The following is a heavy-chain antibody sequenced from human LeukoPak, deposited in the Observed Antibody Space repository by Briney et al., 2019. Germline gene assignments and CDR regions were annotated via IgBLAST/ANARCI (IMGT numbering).Heavy chain of an antibody. CDR2: IHNTGST. V-gene: IGHV4-39*01. D-gene: IGHD3-3*01. Sequence: SETLSLTCTVSGGSISSVAYYWGWIRQPPGKGLEWIATIHNTGSTYYNPSLKSRITISIDASRNQITLELNSVTAADTAIYYCAKSHLGVPHDYWGQGTLVTVSS. J-gene: IGHJ4*02. CDR3: AKSHLGVPHDY. CDR1: GGSISSVAYY.